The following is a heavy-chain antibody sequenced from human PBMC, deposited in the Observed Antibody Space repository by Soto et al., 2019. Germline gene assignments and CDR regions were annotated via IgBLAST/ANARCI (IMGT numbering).Heavy chain of an antibody. D-gene: IGHD3-9*01. Sequence: ASVKVSCKASGYTFTSYYMHWVRHAPGQGLEWMGIINPSGGSTSYAQKFQGRVTMTRDTSTSTVYMELSSLRSEDTAVYYCARDLGLRYFDWVPMDVWGQGTTVTVSS. CDR1: GYTFTSYY. V-gene: IGHV1-46*03. CDR3: ARDLGLRYFDWVPMDV. CDR2: INPSGGST. J-gene: IGHJ6*02.